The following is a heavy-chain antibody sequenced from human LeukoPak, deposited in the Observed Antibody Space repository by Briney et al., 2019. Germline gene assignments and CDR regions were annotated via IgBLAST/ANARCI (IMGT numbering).Heavy chain of an antibody. D-gene: IGHD3-16*01. Sequence: SETLSLTCAVYGGSFSNYYWSWIRQPPGKGLEWIGYISSSGRTSYNPSLKSRVTISVDTSKNQFSLKLSSVTAADTAVYYCARVGRGDHTWGSYYCDHWGQGTLVSVSS. V-gene: IGHV4-59*01. J-gene: IGHJ4*02. CDR1: GGSFSNYY. CDR2: ISSSGRT. CDR3: ARVGRGDHTWGSYYCDH.